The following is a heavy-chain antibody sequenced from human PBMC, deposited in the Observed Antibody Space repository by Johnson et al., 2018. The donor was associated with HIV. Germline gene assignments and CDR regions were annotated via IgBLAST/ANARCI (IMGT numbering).Heavy chain of an antibody. Sequence: QVQQVESGGGLVKPGGSLRLSCAASGFNFSDYYMSWIRQAPGKGLEWVSYISSSGSTIYYADSVKGRFTISRDNAKNSLNMQMNSLRAEGTAVYYCAKDPIVLVVYAISAFDIWGQGTMVTVSS. J-gene: IGHJ3*02. CDR3: AKDPIVLVVYAISAFDI. CDR1: GFNFSDYY. CDR2: ISSSGSTI. D-gene: IGHD2-8*02. V-gene: IGHV3-11*04.